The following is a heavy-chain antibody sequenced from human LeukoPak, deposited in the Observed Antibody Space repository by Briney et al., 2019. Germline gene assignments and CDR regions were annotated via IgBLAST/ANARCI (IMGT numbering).Heavy chain of an antibody. J-gene: IGHJ5*02. CDR2: IIPIFGTA. Sequence: SVKVSCKASGGTFSSYAISWVRQAPGQGLEWMGGIIPIFGTANYAQKFQGRVTITADESTSTAYMELSSLRSEDTAVYCCAMDRSSPTNWFDPWGQGTLVTVSS. CDR3: AMDRSSPTNWFDP. D-gene: IGHD3/OR15-3a*01. V-gene: IGHV1-69*13. CDR1: GGTFSSYA.